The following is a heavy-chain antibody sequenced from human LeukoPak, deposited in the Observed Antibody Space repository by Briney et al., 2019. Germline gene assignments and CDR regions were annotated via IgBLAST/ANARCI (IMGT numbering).Heavy chain of an antibody. Sequence: PGGSLRLSCGASVFIFNSYAMTWVRQARGKGLEWVSAISASGGRTYYADAVKGRFTILRDNSKSTLYLQMNSLRSEYTAVYYCAKPRQQLVRYGWDVWGQGTTVIVSS. CDR3: AKPRQQLVRYGWDV. CDR2: ISASGGRT. J-gene: IGHJ6*02. V-gene: IGHV3-23*01. D-gene: IGHD6-6*01. CDR1: VFIFNSYA.